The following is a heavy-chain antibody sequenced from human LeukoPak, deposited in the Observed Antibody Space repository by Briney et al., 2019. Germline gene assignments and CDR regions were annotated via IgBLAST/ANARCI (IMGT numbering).Heavy chain of an antibody. J-gene: IGHJ4*02. CDR3: ARETNSSTWGLAN. CDR1: VVTSSGVV. V-gene: IGHV3-33*01. CDR2: IWYGGSKK. D-gene: IGHD6-13*01. Sequence: GGSLRLSCAASVVTSSGVVMHCGRQAPGKGLKWVAAIWYGGSKKYYADSVKGRFTISRDNSKNTLYLQMTGLRAEDTAVYYCARETNSSTWGLANWGQGTLVTASS.